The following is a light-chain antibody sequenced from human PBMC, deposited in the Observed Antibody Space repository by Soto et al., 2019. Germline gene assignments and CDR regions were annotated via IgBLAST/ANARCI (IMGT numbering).Light chain of an antibody. J-gene: IGLJ1*01. CDR2: GVT. CDR3: SSFTSNRIYV. V-gene: IGLV2-14*03. CDR1: HNDIGTYDY. Sequence: ALTQPTSVSWSPGQSITISCTGNHNDIGTYDYVSWYQQHPGRAPRLLIHGVTTRPSGISGRFSASKSGLTASLTMSGLQPEDEADYYCSSFTSNRIYVFGPGTKVTVL.